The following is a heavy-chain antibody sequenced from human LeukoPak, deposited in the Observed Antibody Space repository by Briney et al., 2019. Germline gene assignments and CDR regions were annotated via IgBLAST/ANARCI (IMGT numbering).Heavy chain of an antibody. J-gene: IGHJ4*02. CDR2: IASKTDGGAT. Sequence: GGSLRLSCSASGLTFTNAWMNWVRQAPGEGLDWVGRIASKTDGGATDYAAPVKGRFAISRDDSKNTLNLQMNSLKTEDTAVYYCTTGIRGDWGQGTLVTVSS. D-gene: IGHD3-10*01. V-gene: IGHV3-15*07. CDR1: GLTFTNAW. CDR3: TTGIRGD.